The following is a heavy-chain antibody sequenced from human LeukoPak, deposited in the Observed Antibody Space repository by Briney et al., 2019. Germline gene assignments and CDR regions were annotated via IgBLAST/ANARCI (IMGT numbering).Heavy chain of an antibody. CDR1: GYTFTGYY. J-gene: IGHJ4*02. Sequence: ASVKVSCKASGYTFTGYYMDWVRQAPGQGLEWMGRINPNSGGTNYAQKFQGRVTMTRDTSISTAYMELSRLRSDDTAVYYCARDRDYYDSSGYYYAYWGQGTLVTVSS. D-gene: IGHD3-22*01. V-gene: IGHV1-2*06. CDR3: ARDRDYYDSSGYYYAY. CDR2: INPNSGGT.